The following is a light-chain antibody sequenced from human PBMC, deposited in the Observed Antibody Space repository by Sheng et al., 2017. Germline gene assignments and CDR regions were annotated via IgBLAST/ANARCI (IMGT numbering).Light chain of an antibody. V-gene: IGLV3-1*01. Sequence: YELTQPPSVSVSPGQTASITCSGDKLGDKYACWYQQKPGQSPVLVIYQDSKRPSGIPERFSGSNSGNTATLTISGTQAMDEADYYCQAWDSSIVVFGGGTKLTVL. J-gene: IGLJ2*01. CDR3: QAWDSSIVV. CDR2: QDS. CDR1: KLGDKY.